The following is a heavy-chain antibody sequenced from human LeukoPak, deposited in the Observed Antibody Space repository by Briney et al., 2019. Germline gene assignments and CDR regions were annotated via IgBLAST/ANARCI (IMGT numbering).Heavy chain of an antibody. CDR2: IYYSGST. J-gene: IGHJ5*02. D-gene: IGHD3-3*01. CDR3: ARSEDFWSGYFPFNWFDP. V-gene: IGHV4-59*01. CDR1: GGSLSSYY. Sequence: SETLSLTCTVSGGSLSSYYWSWIRQAPGKGLEWIGYIYYSGSTNYNPSLTSRGTISVDTSKNQFSLKLSSVTAADTAVYYCARSEDFWSGYFPFNWFDPWGQGTLVTVSS.